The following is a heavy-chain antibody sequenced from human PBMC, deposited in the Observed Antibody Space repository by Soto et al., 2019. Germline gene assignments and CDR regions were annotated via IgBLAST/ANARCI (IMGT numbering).Heavy chain of an antibody. D-gene: IGHD5-12*01. CDR1: GFTFSSYG. J-gene: IGHJ4*02. CDR3: ARVSRGYSGYDPLDY. V-gene: IGHV3-33*01. CDR2: IWYDGSNK. Sequence: QVQLVESGGGVVQPGRSLRLSCAASGFTFSSYGMHRVRQAPGKGLEWVAVIWYDGSNKYYADSVKGRFTISRDNSKNTLSLQMNSLRAEDTAVYYCARVSRGYSGYDPLDYWGQGTLVTVSS.